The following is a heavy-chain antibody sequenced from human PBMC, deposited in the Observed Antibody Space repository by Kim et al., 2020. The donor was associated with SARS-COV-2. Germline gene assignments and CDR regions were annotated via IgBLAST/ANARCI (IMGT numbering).Heavy chain of an antibody. CDR1: GGTFSSYA. Sequence: SVKVSCKASGGTFSSYAISWVRQAPGQGLEWMGGIIPIFGTANYAQKFQGRVTITADESTSTAYMELSSLRSEDTAVYYCERDFGYDILTGQFYGMDVWGQGTTVTVSS. V-gene: IGHV1-69*13. CDR2: IIPIFGTA. J-gene: IGHJ6*02. CDR3: ERDFGYDILTGQFYGMDV. D-gene: IGHD3-9*01.